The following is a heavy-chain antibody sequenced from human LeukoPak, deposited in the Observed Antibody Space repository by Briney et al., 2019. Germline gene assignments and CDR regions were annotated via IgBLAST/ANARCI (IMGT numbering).Heavy chain of an antibody. D-gene: IGHD3-3*01. CDR3: ATIRGDFWSGHYFYYMDV. CDR2: FDREEGET. V-gene: IGHV1-24*01. J-gene: IGHJ6*03. Sequence: ASVKVSCKVSGYTLSELSMHWVRQAPGKGLEWMGGFDREEGETVYAQKFQGRVTMAEDTSTDTAYMELSSLRSEDTAVYYCATIRGDFWSGHYFYYMDVWGKGTTVTVSS. CDR1: GYTLSELS.